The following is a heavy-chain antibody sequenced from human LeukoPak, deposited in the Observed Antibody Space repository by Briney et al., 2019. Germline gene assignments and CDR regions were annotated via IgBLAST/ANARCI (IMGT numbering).Heavy chain of an antibody. D-gene: IGHD3-16*01. CDR3: AGAGVGRGEDAFDI. CDR2: TYYTGST. J-gene: IGHJ3*02. CDR1: GGSISTYY. Sequence: SETLSLTCTVSGGSISTYYWSRIRQPPGKGLEWIGYTYYTGSTNYNPSLKSRVTISVDTSKNQFSLKLRSVTAADTAVYYCAGAGVGRGEDAFDIWGQGTMVSVSS. V-gene: IGHV4-59*08.